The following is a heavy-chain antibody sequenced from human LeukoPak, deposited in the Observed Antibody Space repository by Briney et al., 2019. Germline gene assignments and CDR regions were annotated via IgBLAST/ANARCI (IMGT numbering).Heavy chain of an antibody. CDR3: AGGWDY. CDR2: MTSGTSI. CDR1: GFAFSTFG. V-gene: IGHV3-21*01. D-gene: IGHD6-19*01. J-gene: IGHJ4*02. Sequence: GGSLRLSCAASGFAFSTFGITWVRQAPGKGLEWVSSMTSGTSIYYADSVMGRFTISRDNAKSSLYLQMNSLRAEDTAVYYCAGGWDYWGQGTLVTVSS.